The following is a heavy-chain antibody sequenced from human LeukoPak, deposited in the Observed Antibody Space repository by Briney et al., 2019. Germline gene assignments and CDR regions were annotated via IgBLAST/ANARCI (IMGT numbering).Heavy chain of an antibody. CDR3: AGGIAAAGPDY. V-gene: IGHV4-34*01. D-gene: IGHD6-13*01. Sequence: SETLSLTCAVYGGSFSGYYWSWIRQPPGKGLEWIGEINHSGSTNYNPSLKSRVTISVDTSKNQFSLKLSSVTAADTAVYYCAGGIAAAGPDYWGQGTLVTVSS. CDR1: GGSFSGYY. J-gene: IGHJ4*02. CDR2: INHSGST.